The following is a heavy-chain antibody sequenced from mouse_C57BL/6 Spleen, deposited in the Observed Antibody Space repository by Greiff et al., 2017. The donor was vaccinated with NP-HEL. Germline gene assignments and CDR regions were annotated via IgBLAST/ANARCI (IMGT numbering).Heavy chain of an antibody. Sequence: QVQLQQPGAELVKPGASVKLSCKASGYTFTSYWMHWVKQRPGQGLEWIGMIHPNSGSTNYNEKFKSKATLTVDKSSSTAYMQLSSLTSEDSAVYYCARSYDGYYWYFDVWGTGTTVTVSS. CDR2: IHPNSGST. J-gene: IGHJ1*03. D-gene: IGHD2-3*01. CDR3: ARSYDGYYWYFDV. CDR1: GYTFTSYW. V-gene: IGHV1-64*01.